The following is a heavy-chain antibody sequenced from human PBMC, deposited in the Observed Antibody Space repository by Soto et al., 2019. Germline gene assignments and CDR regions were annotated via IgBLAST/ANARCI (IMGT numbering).Heavy chain of an antibody. V-gene: IGHV1-2*02. D-gene: IGHD2-15*01. CDR1: GYTFGTYF. CDR3: AREDYPSCGLYITNPNWFDP. Sequence: ASVKVSCKASGYTFGTYFMHWMRQAPGQGLEWMGWVNPSSGATKSAQKFQGRLTMTWDTSIRTAYMELSSLRSDDTAVYYCAREDYPSCGLYITNPNWFDPCGRGTLVIVSS. J-gene: IGHJ5*02. CDR2: VNPSSGAT.